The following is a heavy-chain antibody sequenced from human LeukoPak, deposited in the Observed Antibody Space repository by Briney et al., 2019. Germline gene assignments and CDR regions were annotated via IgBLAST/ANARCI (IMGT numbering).Heavy chain of an antibody. CDR2: MNPNSGNT. Sequence: ASVKVSCKASGYTFTSYGINWVRQATGQGLEWMGWMNPNSGNTGYAQKFQGRVTMTRNTSISTAYMELSSLRSEDTAVYYCARGVVVVAPSYYYYYGMDVWGQGTTVTVSS. V-gene: IGHV1-8*01. CDR1: GYTFTSYG. D-gene: IGHD2-15*01. CDR3: ARGVVVVAPSYYYYYGMDV. J-gene: IGHJ6*02.